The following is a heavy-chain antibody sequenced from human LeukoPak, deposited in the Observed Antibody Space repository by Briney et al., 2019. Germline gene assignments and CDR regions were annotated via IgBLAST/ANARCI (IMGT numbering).Heavy chain of an antibody. CDR1: GFTFSDYY. CDR2: ISSSGSTI. CDR3: ARIAYCYDSSGYPLGY. Sequence: PGGSLRLSCAASGFTFSDYYMSWIRQAPGKGLEWVSYISSSGSTIYYADSVKGRFTISRDNAKNSLYLQMNSLRAEDTAVYYCARIAYCYDSSGYPLGYWGQGTLVTVSS. J-gene: IGHJ4*02. V-gene: IGHV3-11*04. D-gene: IGHD3-22*01.